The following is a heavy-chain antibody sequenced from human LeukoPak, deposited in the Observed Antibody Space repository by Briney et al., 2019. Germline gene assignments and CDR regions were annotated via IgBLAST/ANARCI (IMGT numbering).Heavy chain of an antibody. V-gene: IGHV4-4*07. CDR1: GGSISSYY. D-gene: IGHD2-15*01. CDR2: IYTSGST. Sequence: PSETLSLTCTVSGGSISSYYWSWIRQHAGKGLEWIGRIYTSGSTNYNPSLNSRVTISVDKSKNYFSLKLSSVTAADTALYYCARDWQYCSVGSCSYYFDSWGRGALVTVSS. J-gene: IGHJ4*02. CDR3: ARDWQYCSVGSCSYYFDS.